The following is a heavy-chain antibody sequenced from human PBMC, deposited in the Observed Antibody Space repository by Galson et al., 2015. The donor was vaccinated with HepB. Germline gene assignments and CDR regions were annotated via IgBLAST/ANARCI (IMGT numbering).Heavy chain of an antibody. V-gene: IGHV3-48*02. CDR2: ISSSSSTI. J-gene: IGHJ3*02. CDR1: GFTFSSYS. Sequence: SLRLSCAASGFTFSSYSMNWVRQAPGKGLEWVSYISSSSSTIYYADSVKGRFTISRDNAKNSLYLQMNSLRDEDTAVYYCARDCGSGWAYDAFDIRGQGTMVTVSS. D-gene: IGHD6-19*01. CDR3: ARDCGSGWAYDAFDI.